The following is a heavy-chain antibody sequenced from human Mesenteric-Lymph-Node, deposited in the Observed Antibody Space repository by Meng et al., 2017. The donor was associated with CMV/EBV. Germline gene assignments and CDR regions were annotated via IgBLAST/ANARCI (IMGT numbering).Heavy chain of an antibody. CDR1: GFTVSTNH. J-gene: IGHJ4*02. CDR3: ARFPYSSSWYFDY. V-gene: IGHV3-66*02. CDR2: IYTGAST. Sequence: GESLKISCAASGFTVSTNHMSWVRQAPGKGLEGVSVIYTGASTYYADSVKGRFTIPRDNSKNTLYLQMNSLRVEDTAVYYCARFPYSSSWYFDYWGQGTLVTVSS. D-gene: IGHD6-13*01.